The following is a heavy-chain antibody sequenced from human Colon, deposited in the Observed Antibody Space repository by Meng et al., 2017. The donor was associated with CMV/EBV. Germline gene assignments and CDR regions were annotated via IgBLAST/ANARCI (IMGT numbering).Heavy chain of an antibody. D-gene: IGHD2-15*01. V-gene: IGHV1-18*01. J-gene: IGHJ5*02. CDR3: ARDRCGSCSAGWWFDP. Sequence: ASVKVSCKASGYMFSNSGFAWVRQAPGQGPEWMGWMSTYNNNDIIYAEKFRGRLTMTTDTSTNTAYMELRSLASDDTAVYYCARDRCGSCSAGWWFDPWGQGTLVTVFS. CDR1: GYMFSNSG. CDR2: MSTYNNNDI.